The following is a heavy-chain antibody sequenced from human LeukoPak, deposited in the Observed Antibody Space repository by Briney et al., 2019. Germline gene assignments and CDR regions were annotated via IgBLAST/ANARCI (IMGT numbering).Heavy chain of an antibody. D-gene: IGHD6-19*01. J-gene: IGHJ4*02. CDR2: ISSGSTVI. CDR1: GFTFSDYY. V-gene: IGHV3-11*01. CDR3: ARTYSGWSSHSDY. Sequence: GGSLRLSCEASGFTFSDYYMIWIRQAPGKGLEWVSYISSGSTVIYYADSVSGRFTVSRDNSKNSLYLQMNSLRADDTAVYYCARTYSGWSSHSDYWGQGTLVTVSS.